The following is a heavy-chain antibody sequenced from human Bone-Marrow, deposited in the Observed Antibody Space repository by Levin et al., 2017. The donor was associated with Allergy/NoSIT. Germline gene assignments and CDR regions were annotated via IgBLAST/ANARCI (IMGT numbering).Heavy chain of an antibody. V-gene: IGHV4-59*01. Sequence: SETLSLTCTVSGGSISSYYWSWIRQPPGKGLEWIGYIYDSGRTNYNPSLKSRVTISVDTSKNQFSLKLSSVTAADTAVYYCAGDRTYSGSYYGADYWGQGTLVTVSS. J-gene: IGHJ4*02. CDR1: GGSISSYY. CDR3: AGDRTYSGSYYGADY. D-gene: IGHD1-26*01. CDR2: IYDSGRT.